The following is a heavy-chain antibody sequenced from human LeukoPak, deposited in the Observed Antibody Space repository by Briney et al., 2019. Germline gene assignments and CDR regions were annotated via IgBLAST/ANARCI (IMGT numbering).Heavy chain of an antibody. J-gene: IGHJ3*02. D-gene: IGHD6-13*01. V-gene: IGHV4-59*01. CDR3: ARDSGTWHLEPSHYDI. CDR2: IYYSGST. CDR1: GGSISSYY. Sequence: PSETLSLTCTVSGGSISSYYWSWIRQPPGKGLEWIGYIYYSGSTNYNPSLKSRVTISVDTSKNQFSLKLSSVTAADTAVYYCARDSGTWHLEPSHYDIWGQGTMVTVSS.